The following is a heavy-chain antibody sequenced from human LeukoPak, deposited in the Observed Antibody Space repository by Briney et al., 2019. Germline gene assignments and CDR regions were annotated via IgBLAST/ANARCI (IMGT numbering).Heavy chain of an antibody. CDR1: GFNFDDSG. CDR3: VKGLLVRGVMPNWFDP. CDR2: ISWKTDTV. Sequence: PGGSLRLSCVAPGFNFDDSGMHWVRQPPGKGLEWVSGISWKTDTVGYADSVKGRFTISRDSAKSSLYLQMNSLRPEDTALYYCVKGLLVRGVMPNWFDPWGQGTLVTVSS. V-gene: IGHV3-9*01. D-gene: IGHD3-10*01. J-gene: IGHJ5*02.